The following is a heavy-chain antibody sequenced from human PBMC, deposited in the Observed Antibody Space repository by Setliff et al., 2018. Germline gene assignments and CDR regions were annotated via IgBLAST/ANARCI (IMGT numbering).Heavy chain of an antibody. V-gene: IGHV4-34*01. CDR3: ARARDVAARLFDS. Sequence: PSETLSLTCAVYGGSFSYYYWTWIRQSPGKGLEWIGEINHTGTTKYNPSLKSRLTISVDTSKNQFSLNPRSVTAADTAVYYCARARDVAARLFDSWGQGTLVPVSS. CDR2: INHTGTT. D-gene: IGHD6-6*01. CDR1: GGSFSYYY. J-gene: IGHJ4*02.